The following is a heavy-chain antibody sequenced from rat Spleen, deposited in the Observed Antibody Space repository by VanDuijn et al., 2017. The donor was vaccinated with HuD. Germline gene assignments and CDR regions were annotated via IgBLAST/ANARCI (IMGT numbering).Heavy chain of an antibody. CDR2: ITNSGGST. Sequence: EVELVESGGGLVQPGRSMKLSCAASGFTFSNFVMAWVRQAPTKGLEWVASITNSGGSTYYRDSVKGRFTISRDNAKSTLYLQMNSLRSEDTATYYCTRELGDWGQGVMVTVSS. V-gene: IGHV5-46*01. CDR1: GFTFSNFV. J-gene: IGHJ2*01. D-gene: IGHD4-3*01. CDR3: TRELGD.